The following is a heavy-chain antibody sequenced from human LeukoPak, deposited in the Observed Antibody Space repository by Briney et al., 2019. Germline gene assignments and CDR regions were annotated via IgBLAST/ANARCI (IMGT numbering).Heavy chain of an antibody. CDR2: IWHDGKNK. V-gene: IGHV3-33*01. Sequence: PGRSLRLSCAASGFTFSNYGMHWVRQAPGKGLEWVAVIWHDGKNKYYADSVKGRFTISRDNSKNTLYLQMNSLRAEDTAVYYCARVDFLSSSWYYFDYWGQGTLVTVSS. D-gene: IGHD6-13*01. J-gene: IGHJ4*02. CDR1: GFTFSNYG. CDR3: ARVDFLSSSWYYFDY.